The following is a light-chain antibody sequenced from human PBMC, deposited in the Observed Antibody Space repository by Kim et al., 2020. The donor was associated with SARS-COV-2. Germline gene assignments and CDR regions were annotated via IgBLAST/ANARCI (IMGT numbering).Light chain of an antibody. CDR1: KLGDKY. CDR3: QTWDSRTVV. Sequence: VSPGQTASITCSGDKLGDKYVCWYQQKPGQSPVLVIYQDTKRPSGIPERFSGSNSGNTATLTISGTQAMDEADYYCQTWDSRTVVFGGGTQLTVL. V-gene: IGLV3-1*01. CDR2: QDT. J-gene: IGLJ2*01.